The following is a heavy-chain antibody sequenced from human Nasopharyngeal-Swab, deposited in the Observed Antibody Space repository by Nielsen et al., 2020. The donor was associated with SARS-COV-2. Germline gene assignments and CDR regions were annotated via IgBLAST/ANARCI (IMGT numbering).Heavy chain of an antibody. V-gene: IGHV3-7*01. CDR1: GFTFSSYW. CDR2: IKQDGGEK. CDR3: ASDSKVRVVGFDY. Sequence: GESLKISCAASGFTFSSYWMSWVRQAPGKGLEWVANIKQDGGEKYYVDSVKGRFTISRDNAKNSLYLQMNSLRAEDTAVYYCASDSKVRVVGFDYWGQGTLVTVSS. J-gene: IGHJ4*02. D-gene: IGHD3-10*01.